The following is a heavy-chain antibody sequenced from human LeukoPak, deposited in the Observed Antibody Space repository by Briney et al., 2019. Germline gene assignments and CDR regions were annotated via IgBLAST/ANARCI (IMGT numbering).Heavy chain of an antibody. D-gene: IGHD6-19*01. J-gene: IGHJ4*02. CDR2: ISSSVSTT. V-gene: IGHV3-11*01. Sequence: GGSLRLSCAASGFTFSDYYMIWIRQAPGKGLEWVSYISSSVSTTYYADSVKGRFTISRDNAKNSLYLQMNSLRAEDTAVYYCARDLIAVAEYDYWGQGTLVTVSS. CDR1: GFTFSDYY. CDR3: ARDLIAVAEYDY.